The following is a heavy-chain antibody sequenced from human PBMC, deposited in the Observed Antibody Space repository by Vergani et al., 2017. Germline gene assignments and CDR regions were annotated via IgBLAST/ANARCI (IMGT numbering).Heavy chain of an antibody. J-gene: IGHJ5*02. D-gene: IGHD3-10*01. V-gene: IGHV4-61*02. CDR2: VYTSGMT. CDR1: GGSINTGAYY. CDR3: ARHHRWFGELLGNWFDP. Sequence: QVQLQESGPRLVRPSQTLSLTCTVSGGSINTGAYYWSWIRQPAGKGLEWIGRVYTSGMTNYNPSLKSRVTILVDRSKSQLSLKLTSVTAGDTAVYFCARHHRWFGELLGNWFDPWGQGTLVTVSS.